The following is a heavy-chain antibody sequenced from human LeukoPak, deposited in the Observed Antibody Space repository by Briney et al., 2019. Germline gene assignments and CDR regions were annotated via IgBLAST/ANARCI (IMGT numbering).Heavy chain of an antibody. J-gene: IGHJ6*02. D-gene: IGHD3-9*01. Sequence: PGGSLRLSCAASGFTFSSYAMSWVRQAPGKGLEWVSAISGSGGSTYYADSVKGRFTISRDNSKNTLYLQMNSLRAEDTAVYYCAKDYPPRPQLRYFDSYGMDVWGQGTTVTVSS. CDR3: AKDYPPRPQLRYFDSYGMDV. CDR2: ISGSGGST. V-gene: IGHV3-23*01. CDR1: GFTFSSYA.